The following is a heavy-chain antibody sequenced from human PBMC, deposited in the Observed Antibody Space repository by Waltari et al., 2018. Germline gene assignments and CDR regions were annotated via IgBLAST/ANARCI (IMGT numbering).Heavy chain of an antibody. CDR2: IRYDGSNK. D-gene: IGHD1-1*01. CDR1: GIRFNNYG. J-gene: IGHJ4*02. V-gene: IGHV3-30*02. Sequence: QVPLVESGGGVVQRGGSLKLSCAASGIRFNNYGMHWGRPAPGTGLAWVAFIRYDGSNKYYADSVKGRFTISRDNSKNTLYLQMNSLRAEDTAVYYCAKDEGYAIFDYWGQGTLVTVSS. CDR3: AKDEGYAIFDY.